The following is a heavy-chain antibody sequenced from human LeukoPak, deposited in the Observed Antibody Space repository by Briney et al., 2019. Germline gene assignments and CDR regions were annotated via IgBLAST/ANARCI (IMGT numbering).Heavy chain of an antibody. Sequence: SETLSLTCAVYGGSFSGYYWSWIRQPPGKGLEWIGEINHSGSTNYNPSLKSRVTISVDTSKNRFSLKLSSVTAADTAVYYCARGPGPRGYSSSLWVGGNWFDPWGQGTLVTVSS. CDR3: ARGPGPRGYSSSLWVGGNWFDP. CDR1: GGSFSGYY. J-gene: IGHJ5*02. CDR2: INHSGST. V-gene: IGHV4-34*01. D-gene: IGHD6-6*01.